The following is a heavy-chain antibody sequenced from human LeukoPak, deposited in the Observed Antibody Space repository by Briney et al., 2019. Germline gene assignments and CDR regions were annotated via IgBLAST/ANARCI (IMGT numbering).Heavy chain of an antibody. V-gene: IGHV3-23*01. J-gene: IGHJ4*02. CDR2: ISGSGANT. D-gene: IGHD1-14*01. Sequence: GTLRLSCAASGFTFSNYAMNWVRQAPGKGLEWVSAISGSGANTYYADSVKGRFTISRDNSKSTLYLQMNSLRAEDTALYYCAKPAKTDYADFWGQGTLVTVSS. CDR3: AKPAKTDYADF. CDR1: GFTFSNYA.